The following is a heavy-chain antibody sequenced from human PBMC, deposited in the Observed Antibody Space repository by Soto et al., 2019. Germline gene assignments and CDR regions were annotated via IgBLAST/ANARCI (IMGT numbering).Heavy chain of an antibody. V-gene: IGHV3-21*01. J-gene: IGHJ6*02. CDR2: ISSSSSYI. CDR1: GFTFSSYS. D-gene: IGHD4-4*01. CDR3: ARDEYSNYVGMNYYGMDV. Sequence: GGSLRLSCAASGFTFSSYSMNWVRQAPGKGLEWVSSISSSSSYIYYADSVKGRFTISRDNAKNSLYLQMNSLRAEDTAVYYCARDEYSNYVGMNYYGMDVWGQVPTVTFSS.